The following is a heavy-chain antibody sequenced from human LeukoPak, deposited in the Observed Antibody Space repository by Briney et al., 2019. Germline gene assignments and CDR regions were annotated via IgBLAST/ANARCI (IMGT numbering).Heavy chain of an antibody. V-gene: IGHV3-30*18. J-gene: IGHJ4*02. Sequence: GGSLRLSCAASGFTFSSYGMHWVRQAPGKGLEWVAVISYDGSNKYYADSVKGRFTISRDNSKNTLYLQMNSLRAEDTAVYYCAKHFGYGDYAFDYWGQGTLVTVSS. CDR2: ISYDGSNK. CDR3: AKHFGYGDYAFDY. CDR1: GFTFSSYG. D-gene: IGHD4-17*01.